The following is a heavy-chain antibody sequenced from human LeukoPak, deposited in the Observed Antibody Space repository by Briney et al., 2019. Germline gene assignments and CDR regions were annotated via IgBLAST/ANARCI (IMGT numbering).Heavy chain of an antibody. CDR1: GGSISSSSYY. CDR3: ARRGVWGSYRYFDY. D-gene: IGHD3-16*02. CDR2: IYYGGST. J-gene: IGHJ4*02. Sequence: SETLSLTCTVSGGSISSSSYYWGWIRQPPGKGLELIGSIYYGGSTYYNPSLKSRVTISIDTSKNQFSLKLSSVTAADTAVYYCARRGVWGSYRYFDYWGQGTLVTVSS. V-gene: IGHV4-39*07.